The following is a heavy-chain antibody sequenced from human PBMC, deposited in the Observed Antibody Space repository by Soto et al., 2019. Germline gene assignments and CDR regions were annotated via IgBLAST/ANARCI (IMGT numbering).Heavy chain of an antibody. V-gene: IGHV1-3*01. CDR3: ARCDVVVPAAFKAGVRTAGCAFDV. CDR1: GYTFTSYA. Sequence: QVQLVQSGAEVKKPGASVKVSCKASGYTFTSYAMHWVRQAPGQRLEWMGWINAGNGNTKYSQKFQGRVTITRDTSASTAYMELSSLRSEDTAVYYCARCDVVVPAAFKAGVRTAGCAFDVWGQGTMVTVSS. CDR2: INAGNGNT. J-gene: IGHJ3*01. D-gene: IGHD2-2*01.